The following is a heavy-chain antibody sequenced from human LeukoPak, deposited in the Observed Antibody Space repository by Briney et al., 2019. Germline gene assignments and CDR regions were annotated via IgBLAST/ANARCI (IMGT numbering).Heavy chain of an antibody. V-gene: IGHV3-23*01. Sequence: GGSLRLSCAASGFTFSTYAMSWVRQAPGKGLEWVSLIGGSGGRTLYADSVKGRFTISRDNSKNTLYLEMNSLRAEDTAVYYCAKDSSSYDWGYMDVWGKGTTVTISS. CDR1: GFTFSTYA. J-gene: IGHJ6*03. CDR2: IGGSGGRT. D-gene: IGHD3-22*01. CDR3: AKDSSSYDWGYMDV.